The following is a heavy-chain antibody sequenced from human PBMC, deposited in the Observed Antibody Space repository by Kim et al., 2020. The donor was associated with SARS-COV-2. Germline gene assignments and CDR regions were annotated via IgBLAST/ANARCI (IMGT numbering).Heavy chain of an antibody. J-gene: IGHJ3*02. CDR2: IWYDGSNI. CDR3: ARDCTLGAFDI. V-gene: IGHV3-33*01. Sequence: GGSLRLSCAASGFTFSSYDMHWVRLAPGKGLEWVAVIWYDGSNIYYADSVKGRFTISRDNSKNTLYLQMNSLRAEDTAVYYCARDCTLGAFDIWGQGTMVTVSS. D-gene: IGHD2-8*01. CDR1: GFTFSSYD.